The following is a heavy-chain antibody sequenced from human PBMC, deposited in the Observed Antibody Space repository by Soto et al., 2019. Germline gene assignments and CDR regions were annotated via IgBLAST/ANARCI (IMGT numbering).Heavy chain of an antibody. Sequence: QVQLQESGPGLVKPSQTLSLTCTVSGGSISSGGYYWSWIRQHPGKGLEWIGYIYYSGSTYYNPSLKSRVTISVDTSKNQFSLKLSSVTAADTAVYYCARVAITFSSSPPGSSGMDVWVQGTTVTVSS. D-gene: IGHD6-13*01. CDR3: ARVAITFSSSPPGSSGMDV. J-gene: IGHJ6*02. CDR2: IYYSGST. CDR1: GGSISSGGYY. V-gene: IGHV4-31*03.